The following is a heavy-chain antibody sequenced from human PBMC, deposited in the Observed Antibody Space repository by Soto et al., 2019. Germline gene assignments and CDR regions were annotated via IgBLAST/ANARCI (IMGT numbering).Heavy chain of an antibody. CDR3: ARGYLTGYSSSWYKAWFDP. D-gene: IGHD6-13*01. Sequence: SETLSLTCAVYGGSFSGYYWSWIRQPPGKGLEWIGEINHSGSTNYNPSLKSRVTISVDTSKNQFSLKLSSVTAADTAVYYCARGYLTGYSSSWYKAWFDPWGQGTLVTVSS. V-gene: IGHV4-34*01. CDR2: INHSGST. CDR1: GGSFSGYY. J-gene: IGHJ5*02.